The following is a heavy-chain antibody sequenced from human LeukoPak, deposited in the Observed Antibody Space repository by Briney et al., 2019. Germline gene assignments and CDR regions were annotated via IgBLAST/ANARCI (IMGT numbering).Heavy chain of an antibody. V-gene: IGHV1-46*01. J-gene: IGHJ4*02. CDR1: GYTFTSYY. CDR2: INPSGGST. CDR3: ARGYSSGWYEFDY. Sequence: ASVKVSCKASGYTFTSYYMHWVRQAPGQGLEWMGIINPSGGSTSYAQKFQGRVTITADKSTSTAYMELSSLRSEDTAVYYCARGYSSGWYEFDYWGQGTLVTVSS. D-gene: IGHD6-19*01.